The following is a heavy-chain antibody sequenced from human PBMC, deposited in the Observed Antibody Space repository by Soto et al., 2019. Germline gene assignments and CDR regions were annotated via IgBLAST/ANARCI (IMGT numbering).Heavy chain of an antibody. CDR3: ARRRYSNGWYYYDY. Sequence: QVQLVESGGGVVQPGMSLSLSCAASGFTFSDYAMDWVRQAPGKGLEWVALTSHDERKISYADSVEGRFTISRGNSEKTLYLQMYSLSAEDTAVYYCARRRYSNGWYYYDYWGQGTLGTVSS. J-gene: IGHJ4*02. CDR1: GFTFSDYA. CDR2: TSHDERKI. V-gene: IGHV3-33*01. D-gene: IGHD6-19*01.